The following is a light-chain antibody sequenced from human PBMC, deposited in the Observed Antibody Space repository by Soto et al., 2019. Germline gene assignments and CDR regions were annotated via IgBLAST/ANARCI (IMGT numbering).Light chain of an antibody. CDR2: EVS. CDR1: SSDVGGYNY. Sequence: QSALTQPASVSGSPGQSITISCTGTSSDVGGYNYVSWYQLHPGKAPKLIIYEVSNRPSGVSNRFSGSKSGNTASLTISGLQAEDEADYYCSSYAGSNMVVFGGGTKLTVL. J-gene: IGLJ2*01. CDR3: SSYAGSNMVV. V-gene: IGLV2-14*01.